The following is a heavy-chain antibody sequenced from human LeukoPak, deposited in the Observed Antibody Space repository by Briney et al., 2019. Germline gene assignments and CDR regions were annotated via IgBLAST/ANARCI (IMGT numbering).Heavy chain of an antibody. D-gene: IGHD3-22*01. CDR2: ISGSGGRT. CDR1: GFTVSRYG. CDR3: AKRGVVIRVILVGFHKEAYYFDS. V-gene: IGHV3-23*01. Sequence: GGSLRLSCAASGFTVSRYGLHWVRQAPGKGLQWVAGISGSGGRTNYADFVKGRFTVSRDNSKNTLYLQMNSLRAEDTAVYFCAKRGVVIRVILVGFHKEAYYFDSWGQGALVTVSS. J-gene: IGHJ4*02.